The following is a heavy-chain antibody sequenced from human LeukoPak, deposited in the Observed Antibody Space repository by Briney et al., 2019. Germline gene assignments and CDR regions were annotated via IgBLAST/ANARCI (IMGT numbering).Heavy chain of an antibody. CDR2: ISAYNGNT. D-gene: IGHD4-23*01. V-gene: IGHV1-18*01. CDR1: GYTFTSYG. J-gene: IGHJ4*02. CDR3: GGGAVGDGRLRWQPNDY. Sequence: ASVKVSCKASGYTFTSYGISWVRQAPGQGLEWMGWISAYNGNTNYAQKLQGRVTMTTDTSTSTAYMELRSLRSDDTAVYYCGGGAVGDGRLRWQPNDYWGQGTLVTVSS.